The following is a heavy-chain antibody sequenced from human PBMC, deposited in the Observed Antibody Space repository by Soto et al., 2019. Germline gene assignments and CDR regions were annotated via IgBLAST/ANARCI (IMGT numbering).Heavy chain of an antibody. Sequence: QVQLQESGPGLVKPSQTLSLTCTVSGGSISSGGYYWSWIRQHPGKGLEWIGYTYYSGSTYYNPSHKSRVTKSGDTSKNQCSLKLSSVTAADTAVYYCARDARSFKGRAVDYWGQGTLVPVSS. J-gene: IGHJ4*02. CDR3: ARDARSFKGRAVDY. CDR2: TYYSGST. V-gene: IGHV4-31*03. CDR1: GGSISSGGYY. D-gene: IGHD6-19*01.